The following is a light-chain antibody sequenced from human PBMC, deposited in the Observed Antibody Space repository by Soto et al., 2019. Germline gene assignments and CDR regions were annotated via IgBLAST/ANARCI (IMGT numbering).Light chain of an antibody. CDR3: SSHTSSTTPYV. Sequence: QSALTQPASVSGSPGQSITISCTGTSSDVGGYNYVSWYQQHPGKAPKLMIYEVSNRPSGVSNRFSGSKSGTTASLTISGLQAEDEADYYCSSHTSSTTPYVFGTGTKLAVL. J-gene: IGLJ1*01. CDR2: EVS. CDR1: SSDVGGYNY. V-gene: IGLV2-14*01.